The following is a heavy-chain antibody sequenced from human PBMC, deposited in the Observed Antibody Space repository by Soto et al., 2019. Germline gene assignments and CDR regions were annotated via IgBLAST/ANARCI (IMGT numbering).Heavy chain of an antibody. CDR3: ARWGTTGGLDV. V-gene: IGHV3-30*19. J-gene: IGHJ4*02. CDR2: TSYDGSNT. D-gene: IGHD3-16*01. Sequence: QVQLVESGGGVVQPGTSLRLSCVGSGFIFRSYVIHWVRQAPGKGLEWVALTSYDGSNTYYDDSVMGRFTISRDNSRNTVDLQMDSLRLEDTALYYCARWGTTGGLDVWGQGTLVSVSS. CDR1: GFIFRSYV.